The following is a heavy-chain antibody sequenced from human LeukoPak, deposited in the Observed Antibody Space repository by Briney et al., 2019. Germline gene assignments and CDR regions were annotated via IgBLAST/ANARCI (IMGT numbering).Heavy chain of an antibody. CDR1: GGSISSYY. Sequence: SETLSLTCTVSGGSISSYYWTWIRQPPGKGLEWIGDIYITGSTNYNPYLRRRVTISVDTSKDQFSLRLSSVTAADTAVYYCARVRIGETSYDASDVWGLGTMVTVSS. V-gene: IGHV4-59*13. J-gene: IGHJ3*01. D-gene: IGHD1-26*01. CDR3: ARVRIGETSYDASDV. CDR2: IYITGST.